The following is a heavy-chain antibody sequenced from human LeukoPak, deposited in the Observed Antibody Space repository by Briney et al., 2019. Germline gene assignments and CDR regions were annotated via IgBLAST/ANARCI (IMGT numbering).Heavy chain of an antibody. Sequence: SETLSLTCGVYGGSFSGYYWSWIRQPPGKGLEWIGEVNHSGSANYNPSLKSRVTISVDTSKTQFSLKLSSVIAADTAVYYCARGIVLLVAACFDPWGQGTLVTVSS. D-gene: IGHD2-15*01. V-gene: IGHV4-34*01. CDR3: ARGIVLLVAACFDP. J-gene: IGHJ5*02. CDR1: GGSFSGYY. CDR2: VNHSGSA.